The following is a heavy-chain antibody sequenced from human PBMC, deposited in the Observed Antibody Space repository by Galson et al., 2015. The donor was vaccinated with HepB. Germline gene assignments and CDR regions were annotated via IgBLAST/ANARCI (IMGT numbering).Heavy chain of an antibody. D-gene: IGHD1-1*01. Sequence: SVKVSCKASGYTFTSYYMHWVRQAPGQGLEWMGIINPSGGSTSYAQKFQGRVTMTRDTSTSTVYMELSSLRSEGTAVYYCARGPLQLGDAFDIWGQGTMVTVSS. CDR2: INPSGGST. CDR3: ARGPLQLGDAFDI. V-gene: IGHV1-46*01. J-gene: IGHJ3*02. CDR1: GYTFTSYY.